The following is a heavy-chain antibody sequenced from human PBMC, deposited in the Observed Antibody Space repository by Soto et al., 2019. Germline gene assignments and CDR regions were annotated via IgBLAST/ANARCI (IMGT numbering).Heavy chain of an antibody. CDR2: IYYSGST. CDR3: ARQTGYYYDSSGYSSPGDFDY. V-gene: IGHV4-39*01. Sequence: SETLSLTCTVSGGSISSSSYYWGWIRQPPGKALEWIGSIYYSGSTYYNPSLKSRVTISVDTSKNQFSLKLSSVTAADTAVYYCARQTGYYYDSSGYSSPGDFDYWGQGTLVTVS. J-gene: IGHJ4*02. CDR1: GGSISSSSYY. D-gene: IGHD3-22*01.